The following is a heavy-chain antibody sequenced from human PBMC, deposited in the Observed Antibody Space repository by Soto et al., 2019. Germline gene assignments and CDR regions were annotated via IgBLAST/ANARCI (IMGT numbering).Heavy chain of an antibody. CDR1: SGSTSTSNW. CDR2: IYHSGST. D-gene: IGHD2-2*01. J-gene: IGHJ5*02. V-gene: IGHV4-4*03. CDR3: PSLGVTSFSEGAS. Sequence: PETLSHSCTGSSGSTSTSNWLSWVRQPPGKGLEWIGEIYHSGSTNYNPSLKSRVTISVGKSKNQFSLKLSSVTAADTAVYYCPSLGVTSFSEGASWGQGPLVT.